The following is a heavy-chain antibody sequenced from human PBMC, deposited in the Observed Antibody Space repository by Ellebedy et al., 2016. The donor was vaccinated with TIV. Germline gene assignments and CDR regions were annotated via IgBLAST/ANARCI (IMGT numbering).Heavy chain of an antibody. CDR2: ISRYHGNT. Sequence: ASVKVSCKASGYTFTSYDISWVRQAPGQGLEWMGWISRYHGNTLYAQKLQGRVTMTTDTSTNTAYMELRSLRSDDTAMYYCARASGWYLVDFWGQGTLVTVSS. V-gene: IGHV1-18*04. D-gene: IGHD6-19*01. CDR3: ARASGWYLVDF. J-gene: IGHJ4*02. CDR1: GYTFTSYD.